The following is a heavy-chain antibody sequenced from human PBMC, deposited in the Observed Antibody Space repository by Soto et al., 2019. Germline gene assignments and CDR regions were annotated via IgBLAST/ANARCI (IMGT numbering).Heavy chain of an antibody. V-gene: IGHV4-59*12. CDR3: ARLKSRHYKIISYSFDY. CDR1: GASISSYS. J-gene: IGHJ4*02. Sequence: SETLSLTCTVSGASISSYSWSWVRQPPGKGLEWIGYIYHSGSANYTPSLKSRLTISLDTSQNQVSLRLSSVTAADTAVYYCARLKSRHYKIISYSFDYWGRGTLVTVSS. CDR2: IYHSGSA. D-gene: IGHD3-10*01.